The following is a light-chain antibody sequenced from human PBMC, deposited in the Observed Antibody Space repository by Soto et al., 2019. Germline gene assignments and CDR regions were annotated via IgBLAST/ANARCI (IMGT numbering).Light chain of an antibody. CDR1: SSDVGGYNY. Sequence: QSVLTQPASVSGSPGQSITISCTGTSSDVGGYNYVCWYQQHPGKVPKLIIYDVSSRPSGISNRFSGSKSGNTASLTISGLQSEDDADYYCISYTSRDTLVFGGGTKLTVL. CDR2: DVS. V-gene: IGLV2-14*01. J-gene: IGLJ2*01. CDR3: ISYTSRDTLV.